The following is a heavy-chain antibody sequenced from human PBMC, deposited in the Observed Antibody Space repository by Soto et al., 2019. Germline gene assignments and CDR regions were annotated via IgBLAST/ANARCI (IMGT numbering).Heavy chain of an antibody. CDR2: IIPIFGTA. J-gene: IGHJ5*02. D-gene: IGHD5-12*01. CDR3: ARDKSTGYGAFHRFDP. V-gene: IGHV1-69*13. Sequence: SVKVSCKASGGTFSSYAISWVRQAPGQGLEWMGGIIPIFGTANYAQKFQGRVTITADESTSTACMELSSLRSEDTAVYYCARDKSTGYGAFHRFDPWGQGTLVTVSS. CDR1: GGTFSSYA.